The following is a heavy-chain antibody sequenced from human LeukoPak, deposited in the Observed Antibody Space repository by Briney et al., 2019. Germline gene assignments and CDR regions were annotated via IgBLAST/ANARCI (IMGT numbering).Heavy chain of an antibody. D-gene: IGHD3-9*01. CDR3: ARKRYDILTGGGAFDI. CDR2: IYSGGST. J-gene: IGHJ3*02. Sequence: GVSLRLSCAACGFTLGSNYMSWVRQAPGKGLEGVSVIYSGGSTYYADSVKGRFTISRDNSKNTLYLQMNSLRAEDTAVYYCARKRYDILTGGGAFDIWGQGTMVTVSS. CDR1: GFTLGSNY. V-gene: IGHV3-53*01.